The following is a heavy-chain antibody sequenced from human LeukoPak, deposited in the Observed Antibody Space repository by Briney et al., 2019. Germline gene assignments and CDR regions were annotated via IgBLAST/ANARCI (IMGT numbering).Heavy chain of an antibody. Sequence: GGSLRLSCAASGFTFSRYWMHWVRQAPGKGLVWVSRINSDGNSTSYADSVKGRFTISRDNAKNTLYLQMNSLRAEDTAVYYCASDFWSGYYTPMGVNYWGQGTLVTVSS. D-gene: IGHD3-3*01. V-gene: IGHV3-74*01. J-gene: IGHJ4*02. CDR1: GFTFSRYW. CDR3: ASDFWSGYYTPMGVNY. CDR2: INSDGNST.